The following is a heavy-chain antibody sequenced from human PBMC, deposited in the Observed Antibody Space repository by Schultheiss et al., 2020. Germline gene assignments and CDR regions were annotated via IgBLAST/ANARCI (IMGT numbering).Heavy chain of an antibody. V-gene: IGHV3-15*01. CDR2: LKSKSDGGTT. CDR3: TRALSVVPAGVRSLGYYFDF. CDR1: GFVFEKAY. J-gene: IGHJ4*02. Sequence: GGSLRLSCATSGFVFEKAYMSWVRQAPGEGLEWVGRLKSKSDGGTTDYVAPVQARFIIAGDDSKITLCLQMNSLKTEDTAVYYCTRALSVVPAGVRSLGYYFDFWGQGTLVTVAS. D-gene: IGHD2-2*01.